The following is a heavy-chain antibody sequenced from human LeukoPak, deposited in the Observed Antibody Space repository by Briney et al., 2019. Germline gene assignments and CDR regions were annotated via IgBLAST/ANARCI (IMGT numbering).Heavy chain of an antibody. CDR1: GFTFSDYY. Sequence: GGSLGLSCAASGFTFSDYYMSWIRQAPGKGLEWVSYISSSGSTIYYADSVKGRFTISRDNAKNSLYLQMNSLRAEDTAVFYCARDPPYCGGDCYRPGPFDYWGQGTLVTVSS. CDR2: ISSSGSTI. D-gene: IGHD2-21*02. V-gene: IGHV3-11*04. J-gene: IGHJ4*02. CDR3: ARDPPYCGGDCYRPGPFDY.